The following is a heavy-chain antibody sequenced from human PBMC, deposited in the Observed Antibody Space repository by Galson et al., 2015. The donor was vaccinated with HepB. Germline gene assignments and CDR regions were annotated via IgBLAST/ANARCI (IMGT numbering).Heavy chain of an antibody. CDR3: ARALKAVAVNWFDP. D-gene: IGHD6-19*01. J-gene: IGHJ5*02. V-gene: IGHV3-21*01. CDR2: ISSSSSYI. CDR1: GFTFSSYS. Sequence: SLRLSCAASGFTFSSYSMNWVRQAPGKELEWVSSISSSSSYIYYADSVKGRFTISRDNAKNSLYLQMNSLRAEDTAVYYCARALKAVAVNWFDPWGQGTLVTVSS.